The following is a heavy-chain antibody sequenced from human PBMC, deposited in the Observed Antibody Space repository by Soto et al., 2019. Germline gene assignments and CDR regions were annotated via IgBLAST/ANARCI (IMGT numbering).Heavy chain of an antibody. V-gene: IGHV3-7*05. CDR1: GFTFSSYW. D-gene: IGHD5-12*01. CDR3: ASHPGRDGYNPKDAFDI. J-gene: IGHJ3*02. Sequence: GGSLRLSCAASGFTFSSYWMSWVRQAPGKGLEWVANIKQDGSEKYYVDSVKGRFTISRDNAKNSLYLQMNSLRAEDTAVYYCASHPGRDGYNPKDAFDIWGQGTMVTVSS. CDR2: IKQDGSEK.